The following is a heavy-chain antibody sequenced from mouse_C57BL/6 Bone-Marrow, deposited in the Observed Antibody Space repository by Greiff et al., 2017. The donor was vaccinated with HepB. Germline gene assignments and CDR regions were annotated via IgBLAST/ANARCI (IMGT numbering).Heavy chain of an antibody. V-gene: IGHV5-17*01. D-gene: IGHD1-1*01. CDR1: GFTFSDYG. Sequence: DVMLVESGGGLVKPGGSLKLSCAASGFTFSDYGMHWVRQAPEKGLEWVAYISSGSSTIYYADTVKGRFTISRDNAKNTLFLQMTSLRSEDTAMYYCARDYYGSSQYYYAMDYWGQGTSVTVSS. CDR3: ARDYYGSSQYYYAMDY. CDR2: ISSGSSTI. J-gene: IGHJ4*01.